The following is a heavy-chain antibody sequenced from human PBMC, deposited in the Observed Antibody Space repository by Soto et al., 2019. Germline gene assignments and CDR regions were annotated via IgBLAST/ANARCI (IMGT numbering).Heavy chain of an antibody. J-gene: IGHJ4*02. CDR1: GYTLSAYG. V-gene: IGHV1-18*01. D-gene: IGHD2-2*03. CDR3: VVDYKDRSGYWGH. Sequence: VHLVQSGAGVKKPGASVKVSCKASGYTLSAYGISWVRQAPGQGLEWVGWVSADSGNTGNAQKVQGRVTMTTDTSPSTAYMEVRSLRSDDTAVYYCVVDYKDRSGYWGHWGQGTLVTVSS. CDR2: VSADSGNT.